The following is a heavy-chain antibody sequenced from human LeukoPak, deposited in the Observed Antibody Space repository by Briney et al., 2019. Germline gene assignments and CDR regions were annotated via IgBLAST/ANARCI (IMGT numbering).Heavy chain of an antibody. V-gene: IGHV3-30*04. D-gene: IGHD6-19*01. CDR2: ISYDGSNK. CDR1: GFTYNSYA. J-gene: IGHJ4*02. CDR3: AKDLMAGTPYYFDY. Sequence: GRSLRLSCGASGFTYNSYAMHWVRQAPGKGLEWVAVISYDGSNKYYADSVKGRFTISRDNSKNTLYLQMNSLRAEDTAVYYCAKDLMAGTPYYFDYWGQGTLVTVSS.